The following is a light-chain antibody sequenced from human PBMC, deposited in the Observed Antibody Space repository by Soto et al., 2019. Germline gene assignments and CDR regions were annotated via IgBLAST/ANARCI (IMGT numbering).Light chain of an antibody. J-gene: IGKJ5*01. CDR2: KAS. CDR3: QQLYTLPFT. CDR1: QTISSW. Sequence: DIQMTQSPSTLSGSVGDRVTITCRASQTISSWLAWYQQKPGKAPKLLIYKASTLQSGVPSRFSGSGSGTEFTLTISGLLPEDFAAYHCQQLYTLPFTFGQGTRLEIK. V-gene: IGKV1-5*03.